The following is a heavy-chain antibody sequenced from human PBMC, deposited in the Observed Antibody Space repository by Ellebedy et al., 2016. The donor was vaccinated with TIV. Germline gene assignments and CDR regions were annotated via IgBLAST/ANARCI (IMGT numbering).Heavy chain of an antibody. CDR2: ISWDGTMT. Sequence: PGESLKISCAASGFTFEDYVMHWIRQPPGKGLEWVTVISWDGTMTYHADSVKGRFTVSRDNKKNLLYLQMNSLKTEDTAVYYCGKDLDVLTGSDFWGQGTLVTVSS. J-gene: IGHJ4*02. CDR1: GFTFEDYV. CDR3: GKDLDVLTGSDF. V-gene: IGHV3-43*01. D-gene: IGHD3-9*01.